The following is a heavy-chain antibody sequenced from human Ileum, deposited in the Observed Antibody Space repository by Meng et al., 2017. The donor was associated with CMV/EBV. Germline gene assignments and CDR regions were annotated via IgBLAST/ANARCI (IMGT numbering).Heavy chain of an antibody. J-gene: IGHJ4*02. CDR1: GGSVASASNY. V-gene: IGHV4-61*02. Sequence: DSRPHPCNPFPPPFFSCNVSGGSVASASNYLSVSREAARKGLEWIGRIHTSGSTNYNPALESRVTISIDTSRNQFSLKLTSVTAADTAVYFCARGKAVGTGHWGQGTLVTVSS. D-gene: IGHD6-13*01. CDR2: IHTSGST. CDR3: ARGKAVGTGH.